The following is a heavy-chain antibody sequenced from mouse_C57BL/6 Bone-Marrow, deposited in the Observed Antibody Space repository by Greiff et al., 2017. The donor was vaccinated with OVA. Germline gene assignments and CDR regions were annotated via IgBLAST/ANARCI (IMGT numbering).Heavy chain of an antibody. V-gene: IGHV1-50*01. Sequence: QVQLQQPGAELVKPGASVKLSCKASGYTFTSYWMQWVKQRPGQGLEWIGEIDPSDSYTNYNQKFKGKATLTVDTSSSTAYMQLSSLTSEDSAVYYCATHYYGSSYGYFDVWGTGTTVTVSS. D-gene: IGHD1-1*01. CDR3: ATHYYGSSYGYFDV. CDR1: GYTFTSYW. J-gene: IGHJ1*03. CDR2: IDPSDSYT.